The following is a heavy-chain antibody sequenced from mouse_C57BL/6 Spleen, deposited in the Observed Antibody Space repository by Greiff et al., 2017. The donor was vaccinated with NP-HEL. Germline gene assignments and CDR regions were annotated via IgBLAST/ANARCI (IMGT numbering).Heavy chain of an antibody. V-gene: IGHV1-82*01. D-gene: IGHD1-1*01. CDR2: IYPGDGDT. J-gene: IGHJ1*03. CDR3: ARERVAYYGSSYAYFDV. CDR1: GYAFSSSW. Sequence: QVQLQQSGPELVKPGASVKISCKASGYAFSSSWMNWVKQRPGKGLEWIGRIYPGDGDTNYNGKFKGKATLTADKSSSTAYMQLSSLTSEDSAVYFCARERVAYYGSSYAYFDVWGTGTTVTVSS.